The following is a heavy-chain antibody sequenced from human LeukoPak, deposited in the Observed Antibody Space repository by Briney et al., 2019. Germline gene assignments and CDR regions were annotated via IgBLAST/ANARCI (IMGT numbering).Heavy chain of an antibody. CDR2: IYYSGST. Sequence: SETLSLTCTVSGGSISSSSYYWGWIRQPPGKGLEWIGSIYYSGSTYYNPSLKSRVTISVDTSKNQFSLKLSSVTAADTAVYYCARSGRDRRFLNWFDPWGQGTLVTVSS. CDR1: GGSISSSSYY. J-gene: IGHJ5*02. D-gene: IGHD3-3*01. CDR3: ARSGRDRRFLNWFDP. V-gene: IGHV4-39*07.